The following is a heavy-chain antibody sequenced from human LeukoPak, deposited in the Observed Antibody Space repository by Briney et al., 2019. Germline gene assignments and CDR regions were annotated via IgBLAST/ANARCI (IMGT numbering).Heavy chain of an antibody. J-gene: IGHJ5*02. D-gene: IGHD4-17*01. CDR3: ARANDYGLREINWFDP. V-gene: IGHV4-39*07. Sequence: SETLSLTCTVSGGSISSSSYYWAWIRQPPGKGLEWIGSIYYTGSTNYNPSLKSRVTISVDTSKNQFSLKLSSVTAADTAVYYCARANDYGLREINWFDPWGQGTLVTVSS. CDR1: GGSISSSSYY. CDR2: IYYTGST.